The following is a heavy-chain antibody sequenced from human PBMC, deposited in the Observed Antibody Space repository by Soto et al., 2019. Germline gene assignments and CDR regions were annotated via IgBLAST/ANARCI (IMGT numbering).Heavy chain of an antibody. Sequence: SETLSLTCTVSGGSVSGASYYWTWIRQSPGKGLEWIGYIYYSGSTTYNPSLKSRVTVSIDTAKNQFSLILTSVTPADTAVYYCARDIRGYSRAFDYWGQGTLVTVSS. CDR1: GGSVSGASYY. CDR2: IYYSGST. CDR3: ARDIRGYSRAFDY. V-gene: IGHV4-61*01. D-gene: IGHD5-18*01. J-gene: IGHJ4*02.